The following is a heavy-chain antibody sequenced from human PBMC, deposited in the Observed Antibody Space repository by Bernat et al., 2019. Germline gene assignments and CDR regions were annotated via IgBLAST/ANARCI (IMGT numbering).Heavy chain of an antibody. J-gene: IGHJ4*02. CDR3: AKEVVATIFLPREIDY. CDR2: ISGSGGST. V-gene: IGHV3-23*04. D-gene: IGHD5-12*01. CDR1: GFTFSSYA. Sequence: GERGGAGGGGVQPGGCLRLACAASGFTFSSYAMSWVRQAPGKGLEWVSAISGSGGSTYYADSVKGRFTISRDNSKNTLYLQMNSLRAEDTAVYYCAKEVVATIFLPREIDYWGQGTLVTVSS.